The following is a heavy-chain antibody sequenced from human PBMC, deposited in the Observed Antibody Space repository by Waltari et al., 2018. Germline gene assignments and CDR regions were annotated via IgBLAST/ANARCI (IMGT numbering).Heavy chain of an antibody. CDR1: GYNLNRYA. J-gene: IGHJ4*02. CDR3: ARDRTSSSWYWEY. D-gene: IGHD3-22*01. CDR2: INPGNGNT. V-gene: IGHV1-3*01. Sequence: QVQLVQSGAEVKTPGASVTFSCTVSGYNLNRYALHWVRQAPGQILEWIGWINPGNGNTKYSEKFQDRITITRDTSATTAYLELSSLTSEDTSVYYCARDRTSSSWYWEYWGQGTLVTVSS.